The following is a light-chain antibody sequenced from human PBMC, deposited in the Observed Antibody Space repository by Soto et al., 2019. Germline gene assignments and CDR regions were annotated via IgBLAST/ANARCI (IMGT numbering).Light chain of an antibody. CDR2: DAS. CDR3: QQYNNYWT. V-gene: IGKV1-5*01. Sequence: DIQMTQSPSTLSASVGDTVTITCRTTQTINNLLAWYQQKPGKAPKLLIYDASSLESGVPSRFSGSGSGTEFTLTISSLQPDDFATYFCQQYNNYWTFGQGTKVEIQ. J-gene: IGKJ1*01. CDR1: QTINNL.